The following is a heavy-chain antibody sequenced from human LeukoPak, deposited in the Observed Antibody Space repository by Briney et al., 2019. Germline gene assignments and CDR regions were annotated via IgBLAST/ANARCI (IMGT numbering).Heavy chain of an antibody. CDR3: AIRGYSGYDDGGY. CDR2: ISSTGGST. D-gene: IGHD5-12*01. CDR1: GYTFTSYG. J-gene: IGHJ4*02. Sequence: SCKASGYTFTSYGISWVRQAPGKGLEWVSVISSTGGSTYYADSVKGRFTISRDNSENTVYLQMNSLRAEDTAVYYCAIRGYSGYDDGGYWGQGTLVTVSS. V-gene: IGHV3-23*01.